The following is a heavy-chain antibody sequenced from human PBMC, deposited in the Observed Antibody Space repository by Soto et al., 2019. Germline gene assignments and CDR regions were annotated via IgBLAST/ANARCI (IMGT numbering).Heavy chain of an antibody. CDR2: MNPNSGNT. J-gene: IGHJ5*02. D-gene: IGHD1-20*01. CDR1: GYSFSDYD. CDR3: ARDNRYNWNDAGWVDT. Sequence: SVKVSCKASGYSFSDYDINWGRQATGQGPEWMGWMNPNSGNTGYAQKFQGRVTMTRNTSINTAYMELSSLGSEDTAVYYCARDNRYNWNDAGWVDTRGQGTLVTVSS. V-gene: IGHV1-8*01.